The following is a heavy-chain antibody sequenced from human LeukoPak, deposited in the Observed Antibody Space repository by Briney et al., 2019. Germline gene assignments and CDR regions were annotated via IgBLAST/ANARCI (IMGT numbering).Heavy chain of an antibody. CDR2: INPSGGST. D-gene: IGHD3-3*01. CDR3: ARGDVNYDFWSGSRDGDY. CDR1: GYTFTSYY. V-gene: IGHV1-46*01. Sequence: ASVNVSCKASGYTFTSYYMHWVRQAPGQGLEWMGIINPSGGSTSYAQKFQGRVTITTDESTSTAYMELSSLRSEDTAVYYCARGDVNYDFWSGSRDGDYWGQGTLVTVSS. J-gene: IGHJ4*02.